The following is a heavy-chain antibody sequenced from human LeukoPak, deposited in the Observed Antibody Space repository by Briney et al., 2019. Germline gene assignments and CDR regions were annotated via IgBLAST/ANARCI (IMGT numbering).Heavy chain of an antibody. Sequence: GGSLRLSRAASGFTFSSYGMHWVRQAPGKGLEWVAVISYDGSNKYYADSVKGRFTISRDNSKNTLYLQMNSLRAEDTAVYYCAKDTIGSDYRVNWFDPWGQGTLVTVSS. J-gene: IGHJ5*02. V-gene: IGHV3-30*18. D-gene: IGHD4-11*01. CDR3: AKDTIGSDYRVNWFDP. CDR1: GFTFSSYG. CDR2: ISYDGSNK.